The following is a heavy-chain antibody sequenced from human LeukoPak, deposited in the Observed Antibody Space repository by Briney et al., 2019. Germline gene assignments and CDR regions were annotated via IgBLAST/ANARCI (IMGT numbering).Heavy chain of an antibody. D-gene: IGHD2-15*01. J-gene: IGHJ5*02. V-gene: IGHV1-69*04. Sequence: SVKASCKASGGTFSSYAISWVRQAPGQGLEWMGRIIPIVGIANYAQKFQGRVTITADKSTSTAYMELSSLRSEDTAVYYCARGHCRGGSCYRAPQRPNWFDPWGQGTLVTVSS. CDR3: ARGHCRGGSCYRAPQRPNWFDP. CDR1: GGTFSSYA. CDR2: IIPIVGIA.